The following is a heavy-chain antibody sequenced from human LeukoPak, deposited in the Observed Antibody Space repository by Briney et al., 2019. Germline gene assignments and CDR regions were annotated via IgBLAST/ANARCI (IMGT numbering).Heavy chain of an antibody. CDR1: GFTFSTYG. Sequence: PGTSLRLSCAASGFTFSTYGMHWVRQAPGKGLEWVAVIWYDGSNKYYADSVKGRFTTSRDNSKNTVYLQMNSLRGDDTAVYYCARNRYCSGGSCYMGFTEYWGQGTLVTVSS. J-gene: IGHJ4*02. D-gene: IGHD2-15*01. CDR3: ARNRYCSGGSCYMGFTEY. V-gene: IGHV3-33*01. CDR2: IWYDGSNK.